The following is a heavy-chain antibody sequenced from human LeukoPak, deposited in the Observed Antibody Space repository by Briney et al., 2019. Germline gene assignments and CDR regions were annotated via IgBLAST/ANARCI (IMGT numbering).Heavy chain of an antibody. V-gene: IGHV4-34*01. J-gene: IGHJ4*02. CDR3: ARAAGEWELLDY. D-gene: IGHD1-26*01. Sequence: SETLSLTCAVYGGSFSGYYWSWIRQPPGKGLEWIGEINHSGSTNYNPSLKSRVTISVDTSKNQFSLKLSSVTAADTAVYYCARAAGEWELLDYWGQGTLVTVSS. CDR2: INHSGST. CDR1: GGSFSGYY.